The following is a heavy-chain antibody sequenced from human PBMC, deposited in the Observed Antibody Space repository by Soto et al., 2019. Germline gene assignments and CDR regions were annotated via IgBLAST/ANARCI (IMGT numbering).Heavy chain of an antibody. CDR3: ARDREAAMVTEDYYYYGMDV. J-gene: IGHJ6*02. CDR2: ISYDGSNK. Sequence: GGSLRLSCAASGFTFSSYAMHWVRQAPGKGLEWVAVISYDGSNKYYADSVKGRFTISRDNSKNTLYLQMNSLRAEDTAVYYCARDREAAMVTEDYYYYGMDVWGQGTMVTVSS. V-gene: IGHV3-30*04. D-gene: IGHD5-18*01. CDR1: GFTFSSYA.